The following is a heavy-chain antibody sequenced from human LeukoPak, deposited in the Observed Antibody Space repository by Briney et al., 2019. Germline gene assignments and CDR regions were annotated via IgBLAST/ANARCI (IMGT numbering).Heavy chain of an antibody. D-gene: IGHD2-2*01. CDR1: GYTFTSYD. Sequence: GASVKVSCKASGYTFTSYDINWVRQATGQGLEWMGWMNPNSGNTGYAQKFQGRVTMTRNTSISTAYMELSSLRSEDTAVYYCARGGKGPAEFYWYFDLWGRGTLVTVSS. CDR3: ARGGKGPAEFYWYFDL. J-gene: IGHJ2*01. CDR2: MNPNSGNT. V-gene: IGHV1-8*01.